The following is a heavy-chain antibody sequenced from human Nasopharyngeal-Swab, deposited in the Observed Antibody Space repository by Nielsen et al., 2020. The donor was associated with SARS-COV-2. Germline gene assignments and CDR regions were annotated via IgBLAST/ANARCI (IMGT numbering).Heavy chain of an antibody. CDR3: TALRSYYYDSTDPSGY. CDR2: IKSKTDGGTT. Sequence: VGQAAGKGLWWVGRIKSKTDGGTTDYAAPVKGRFTISRDDSKNTLYLQMNSLKTEDTAVYYCTALRSYYYDSTDPSGYWGQGTLVTVSS. D-gene: IGHD3-22*01. V-gene: IGHV3-15*01. J-gene: IGHJ4*02.